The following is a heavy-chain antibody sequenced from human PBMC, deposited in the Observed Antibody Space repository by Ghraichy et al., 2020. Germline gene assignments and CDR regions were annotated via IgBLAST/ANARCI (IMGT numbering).Heavy chain of an antibody. CDR1: GGTFSSYA. Sequence: SVKVSCKASGGTFSSYAISWVRQAPGQGLEWMGGIIPIFGTANYAQKFQGRVTITADESTSTAYMELSSLRSEDTAVYYCARVLTLNYYDSSAPFDYWGQGTLVTVSS. V-gene: IGHV1-69*13. CDR3: ARVLTLNYYDSSAPFDY. CDR2: IIPIFGTA. D-gene: IGHD3-22*01. J-gene: IGHJ4*02.